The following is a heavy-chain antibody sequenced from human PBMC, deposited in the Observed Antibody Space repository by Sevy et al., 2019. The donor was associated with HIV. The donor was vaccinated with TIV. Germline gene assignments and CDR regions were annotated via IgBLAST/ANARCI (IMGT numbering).Heavy chain of an antibody. CDR3: ARERAENYYYYGMDV. CDR2: IIPIFGTA. Sequence: ASVKVSCKASGGTFSSYAISWVRQAPGQGLEWMGGIIPIFGTANYAQKFQGRVTITADESTSTAYMELSSLRSEDTAVYYCARERAENYYYYGMDVWGQGPTVTVSS. CDR1: GGTFSSYA. V-gene: IGHV1-69*13. J-gene: IGHJ6*02.